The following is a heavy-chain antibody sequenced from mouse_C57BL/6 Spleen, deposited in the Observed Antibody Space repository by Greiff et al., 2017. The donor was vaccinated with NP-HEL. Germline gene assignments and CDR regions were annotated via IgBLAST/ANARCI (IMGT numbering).Heavy chain of an antibody. CDR3: AINYYGSTPFAY. J-gene: IGHJ2*01. V-gene: IGHV1-50*01. CDR2: IDPSDSYT. CDR1: GYTFTSYW. D-gene: IGHD1-1*01. Sequence: QVQLQQSGAELVKPGASVKLSCKASGYTFTSYWMQWVKQRPGQGLEWIGEIDPSDSYTNYNQKFKGKATLTVDTSSSTAYMQLSSLTSEDSAVYYCAINYYGSTPFAYWGQGTTLTVSS.